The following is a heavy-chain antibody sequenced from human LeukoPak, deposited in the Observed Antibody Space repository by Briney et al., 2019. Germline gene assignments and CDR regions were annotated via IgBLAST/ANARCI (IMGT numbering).Heavy chain of an antibody. CDR2: IKPSGGST. D-gene: IGHD4-23*01. CDR1: GYTFTSYY. Sequence: ASVKVSCKASGYTFTSYYMHWVRQAPGQGLEWMGIIKPSGGSTSYAQKFQGRVTMTRDTSTSTVYMELSSLRSEDTAVYYCARALGGLYFDYWGQGTLVTVSS. V-gene: IGHV1-46*03. CDR3: ARALGGLYFDY. J-gene: IGHJ4*02.